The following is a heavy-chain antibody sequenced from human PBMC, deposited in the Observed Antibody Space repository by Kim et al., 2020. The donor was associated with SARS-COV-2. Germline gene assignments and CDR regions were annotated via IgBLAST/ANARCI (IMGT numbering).Heavy chain of an antibody. Sequence: AVSVKSRITINPDTSKNQFYLQLNSVTPEDTAVYYCARDDSSGIRRGFDPWGQGTLVTVSS. V-gene: IGHV6-1*01. J-gene: IGHJ5*02. D-gene: IGHD6-19*01. CDR3: ARDDSSGIRRGFDP.